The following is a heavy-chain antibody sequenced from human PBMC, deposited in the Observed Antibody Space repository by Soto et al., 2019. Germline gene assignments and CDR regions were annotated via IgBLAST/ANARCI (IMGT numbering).Heavy chain of an antibody. D-gene: IGHD3-9*01. CDR3: AKDAAPAYYDILTGYFPYYFDY. CDR1: GFTFSSYA. V-gene: IGHV3-23*01. Sequence: GGSLRLSCAASGFTFSSYAMSWVRQAPGKGLEWVSAISGSGGSTYYADSVKGRFTISRDNSKNTLYLQMNSLRAEDTAVYYCAKDAAPAYYDILTGYFPYYFDYWGQGTLVTVSS. CDR2: ISGSGGST. J-gene: IGHJ4*02.